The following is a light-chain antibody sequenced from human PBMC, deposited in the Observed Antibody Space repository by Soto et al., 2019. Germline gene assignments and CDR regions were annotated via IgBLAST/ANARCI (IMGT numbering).Light chain of an antibody. CDR2: DVS. CDR3: SSYTSSGLVL. Sequence: QSALTQPASVTGFPGQSIAISCTGTNSDIGDSNYVSWYQQHPGKAPKLIIYDVSNRPSGVSNRFSGSKSDNTASLTISGLQTEDETDYYCSSYTSSGLVLFGGGTKVTVL. J-gene: IGLJ2*01. CDR1: NSDIGDSNY. V-gene: IGLV2-14*03.